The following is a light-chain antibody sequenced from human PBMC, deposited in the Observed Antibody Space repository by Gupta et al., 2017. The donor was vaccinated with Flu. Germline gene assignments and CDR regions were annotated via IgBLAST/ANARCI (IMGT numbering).Light chain of an antibody. CDR2: DAS. J-gene: IGKJ3*01. V-gene: IGKV3-11*01. CDR3: QQRSNWPPFT. CDR1: QSVSIY. Sequence: ATLSLSPGETATLSCRASQSVSIYLAWYQQRPGQAPRLLIYDASSRATGIPARFSGSGSGTDFTLTISSREPEDFAVYYCQQRSNWPPFTFGHGTKVDIK.